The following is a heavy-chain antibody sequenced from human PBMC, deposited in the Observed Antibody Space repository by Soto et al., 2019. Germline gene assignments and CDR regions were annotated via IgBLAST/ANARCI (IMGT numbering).Heavy chain of an antibody. D-gene: IGHD2-15*01. CDR2: IYTGGTT. Sequence: GGSLRLSCAVSGFNVSSDYMNWVRQAPGKGLEWVSIIYTGGTTYYADSVKGRFTISRDDSNNTLYLQMNSLRAEDTAIYYCARPMCSGGRCYSYYNYGLDVWGQGTTVTSP. CDR1: GFNVSSDY. CDR3: ARPMCSGGRCYSYYNYGLDV. V-gene: IGHV3-66*04. J-gene: IGHJ6*02.